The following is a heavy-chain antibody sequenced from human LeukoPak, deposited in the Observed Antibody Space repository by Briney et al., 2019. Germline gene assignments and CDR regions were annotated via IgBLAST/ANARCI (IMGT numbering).Heavy chain of an antibody. CDR2: ISSSSSYT. Sequence: GGSLRLSCAASGFTFSDYYMSWIRQAPGKGLEWVSYISSSSSYTNYADSVKGRFTISRDNAKNSLYLQMNSVRAEDTAVYYCARFAGSGSYVDYWGQGTLVTVSS. CDR3: ARFAGSGSYVDY. J-gene: IGHJ4*02. V-gene: IGHV3-11*03. CDR1: GFTFSDYY. D-gene: IGHD3-10*01.